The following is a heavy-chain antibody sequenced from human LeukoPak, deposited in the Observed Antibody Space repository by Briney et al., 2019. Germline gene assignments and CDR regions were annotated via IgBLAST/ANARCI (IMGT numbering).Heavy chain of an antibody. CDR1: GFTFSSYA. J-gene: IGHJ4*02. Sequence: PGGSLRLSCAASGFTFSSYAMSWVRQAPGKGLEWVAGIGSGGSTYYADSVKGRFTISRDNSKNTLYLQMNSLRAEDTAVYYCARSRGSSGRYYFDYWGQGALVTVS. CDR2: IGSGGST. CDR3: ARSRGSSGRYYFDY. V-gene: IGHV3-23*01. D-gene: IGHD6-19*01.